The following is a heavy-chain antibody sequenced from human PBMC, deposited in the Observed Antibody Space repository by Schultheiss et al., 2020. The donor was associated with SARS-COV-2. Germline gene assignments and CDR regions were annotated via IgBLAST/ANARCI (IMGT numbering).Heavy chain of an antibody. Sequence: SETLSLTCAVYGGSFSGYSWSWIRQPPGKGLEWIGYIYHSGSTYYNPSLKSRVTMSVDRSKNQFSLKLSSVTAADTAVYYCARAAAYVGGWFDPWGQGTLVTVSS. V-gene: IGHV4-30-2*01. D-gene: IGHD6-13*01. CDR2: IYHSGST. CDR1: GGSFSGYS. CDR3: ARAAAYVGGWFDP. J-gene: IGHJ5*02.